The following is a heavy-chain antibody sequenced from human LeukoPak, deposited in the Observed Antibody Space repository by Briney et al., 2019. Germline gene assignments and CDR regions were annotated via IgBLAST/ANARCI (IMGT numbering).Heavy chain of an antibody. D-gene: IGHD3-9*01. CDR3: ARQGTPYDMTTMNRFDP. Sequence: GESLKISCKGSGYSFTSYWIGWVRQMPGKGLEWMGIIYPGDSDTRYSPSFQGQVTISADKSISTAYLQWSSLKASDTAMYYCARQGTPYDMTTMNRFDPWGQGTLVTVSS. CDR1: GYSFTSYW. CDR2: IYPGDSDT. J-gene: IGHJ5*02. V-gene: IGHV5-51*01.